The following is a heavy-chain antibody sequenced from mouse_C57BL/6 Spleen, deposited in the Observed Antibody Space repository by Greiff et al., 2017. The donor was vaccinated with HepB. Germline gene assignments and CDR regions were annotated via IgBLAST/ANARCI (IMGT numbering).Heavy chain of an antibody. J-gene: IGHJ1*03. CDR2: ISDGGSYT. V-gene: IGHV5-4*01. D-gene: IGHD3-1*01. CDR3: ARDVRAFDV. CDR1: GFTFSSYA. Sequence: EVQLQESGGGLVKPGGSLKLSCAASGFTFSSYAMSWVRQTPEKRLEWVATISDGGSYTYYPDNVKGRFTISRDNAKNNLYLQMSHLKSEDTAMYYCARDVRAFDVWGTGTTVTVSS.